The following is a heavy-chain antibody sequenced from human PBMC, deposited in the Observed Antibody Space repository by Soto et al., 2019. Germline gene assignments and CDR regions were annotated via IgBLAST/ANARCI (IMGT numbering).Heavy chain of an antibody. CDR3: AREFSGNYY. CDR2: INYNGNT. CDR1: GDSVTSINFY. Sequence: SETLSLTCTVSGDSVTSINFYWSWIRQSPGKSLEWIGFINYNGNTNYNPSLRSRVTISLNTPKNQFTLTLRYVTAADTARYYCAREFSGNYY. V-gene: IGHV4-61*01. J-gene: IGHJ6*01.